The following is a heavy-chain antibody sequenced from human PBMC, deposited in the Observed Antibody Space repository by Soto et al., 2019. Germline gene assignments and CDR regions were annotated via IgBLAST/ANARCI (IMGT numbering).Heavy chain of an antibody. CDR2: IDPSDSYT. D-gene: IGHD3-10*01. CDR1: EYRFASYW. CDR3: ARTWAQDYGSRSSQDSYYYYGMDV. J-gene: IGHJ6*02. V-gene: IGHV5-10-1*01. Sequence: GESLKISCKAFEYRFASYWISWVRQMPGKGLEWMGRIDPSDSYTSYSPAFQGHVTISVDNSISTAYLQWSSLKASDTAVYYCARTWAQDYGSRSSQDSYYYYGMDVWGQGTTVTVSS.